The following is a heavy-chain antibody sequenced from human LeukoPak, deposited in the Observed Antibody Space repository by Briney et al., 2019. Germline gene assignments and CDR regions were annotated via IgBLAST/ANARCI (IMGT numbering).Heavy chain of an antibody. J-gene: IGHJ3*02. Sequence: PGGSLRLSCAASGFTFITNCLNGVRQPPGRGREWGSSISSSSSYIYYADSVKGRFTISRDNAKNSLYLQMNSLRAEDTAVYYCARDVSSSDAFDIWGQGTMVTVSS. CDR3: ARDVSSSDAFDI. CDR2: ISSSSSYI. V-gene: IGHV3-21*01. CDR1: GFTFITNC. D-gene: IGHD6-6*01.